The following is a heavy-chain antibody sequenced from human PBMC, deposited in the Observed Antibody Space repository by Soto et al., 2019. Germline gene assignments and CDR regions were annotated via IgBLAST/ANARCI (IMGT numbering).Heavy chain of an antibody. CDR1: GYTFTSYA. D-gene: IGHD2-15*01. Sequence: ASVKVSCKASGYTFTSYAMHWVRQAPGQRLEWMGWINAGNGNTKYSQKFQGRATITRDTSASTAYMELSSLRSEDTAVYYCATKGGAQYYYGMDVWGQGTTVTVSS. J-gene: IGHJ6*02. CDR2: INAGNGNT. CDR3: ATKGGAQYYYGMDV. V-gene: IGHV1-3*01.